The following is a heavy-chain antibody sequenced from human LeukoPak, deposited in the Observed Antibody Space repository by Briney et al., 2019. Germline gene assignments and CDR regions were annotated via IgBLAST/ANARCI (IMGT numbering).Heavy chain of an antibody. CDR3: ARTGGSSWLIAHWFDP. J-gene: IGHJ5*02. D-gene: IGHD6-13*01. Sequence: LSQTLSLTCAISGDSVSSNSAAWNWIRQSPSRGLEWLGRTYYRSKWYNDYAVSVKSRITIHPDTSKNQFSLQLNSVTPEDTAVYYCARTGGSSWLIAHWFDPWGQGTLVTVSS. V-gene: IGHV6-1*01. CDR1: GDSVSSNSAA. CDR2: TYYRSKWYN.